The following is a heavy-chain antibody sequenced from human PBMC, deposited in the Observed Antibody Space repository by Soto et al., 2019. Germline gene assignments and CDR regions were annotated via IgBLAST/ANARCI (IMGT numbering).Heavy chain of an antibody. Sequence: HPGGSLRLSCAASGFTFSSYSMNWVRQAPGKGLVWVSPINSDGSSTSYADSVKGRFTISRDNAKNTLYLQMNSLRAEDTAVYYCARTRARWYVVEDNWFDPWGQGTLVTVSS. CDR2: INSDGSST. V-gene: IGHV3-74*01. J-gene: IGHJ5*02. CDR1: GFTFSSYS. CDR3: ARTRARWYVVEDNWFDP. D-gene: IGHD6-13*01.